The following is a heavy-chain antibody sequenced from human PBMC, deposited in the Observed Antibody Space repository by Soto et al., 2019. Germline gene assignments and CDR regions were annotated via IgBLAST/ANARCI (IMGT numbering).Heavy chain of an antibody. CDR3: ARRGHYDILTGYNT. CDR1: GGSISSYY. Sequence: SETLSLTCTVSGGSISSYYWSWIRQPPGKGLEWIGYIYYSGSTYYNPSLKSRVTISVDTSKNQFSLKLSSVTAADTAVYYCARRGHYDILTGYNTWGQGTLVTVSS. D-gene: IGHD3-9*01. J-gene: IGHJ5*02. V-gene: IGHV4-59*12. CDR2: IYYSGST.